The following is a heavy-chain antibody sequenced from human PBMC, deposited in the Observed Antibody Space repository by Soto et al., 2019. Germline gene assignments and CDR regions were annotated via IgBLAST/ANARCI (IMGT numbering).Heavy chain of an antibody. D-gene: IGHD4-17*01. CDR3: AXSTGDYGIY. CDR2: ISAYNGNT. CDR1: GYTFTSYG. Sequence: QVQLVQSGAEVKKPGASVKVSCKASGYTFTSYGXSXXXXXXXQGLEWMGWISAYNGNTNYAQKLQGRVTMTTDTSTXTXYXXXRSXRSXDTAVYYCAXSTGDYGIYWGQGTLVTVSS. J-gene: IGHJ4*02. V-gene: IGHV1-18*01.